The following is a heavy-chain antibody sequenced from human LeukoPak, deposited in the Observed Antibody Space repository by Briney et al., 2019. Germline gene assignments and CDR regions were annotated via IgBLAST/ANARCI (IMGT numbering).Heavy chain of an antibody. CDR2: ISGSGGST. CDR3: AKDRTYSELDY. CDR1: GGSISSYY. Sequence: ETLSLTCTVSGGSISSYYWSWVRQAPGKGLEWVSVISGSGGSTYYADSVKGRFTISRDNSKNTLYLRMNSLRAEDTAVYYCAKDRTYSELDYWGQGTLVTVSS. J-gene: IGHJ4*02. V-gene: IGHV3-23*01. D-gene: IGHD6-13*01.